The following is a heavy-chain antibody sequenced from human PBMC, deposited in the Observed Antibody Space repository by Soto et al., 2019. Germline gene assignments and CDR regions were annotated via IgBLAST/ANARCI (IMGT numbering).Heavy chain of an antibody. CDR2: INPSGGST. CDR3: ARDYGDYLDY. Sequence: ASXKASCKASGYTFTSYYMHWVRQAPGQGFEWMGIINPSGGSTSYAQKFQGRVTMTRDTSTSTVYMELSSLRSEDTAVYYCARDYGDYLDYWGQGTLVTVSS. V-gene: IGHV1-46*03. J-gene: IGHJ4*02. CDR1: GYTFTSYY. D-gene: IGHD4-17*01.